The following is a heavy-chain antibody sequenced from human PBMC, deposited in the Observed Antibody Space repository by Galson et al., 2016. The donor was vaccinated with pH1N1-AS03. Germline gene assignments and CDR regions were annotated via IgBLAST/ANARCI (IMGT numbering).Heavy chain of an antibody. V-gene: IGHV3-30-3*02. Sequence: LRHSCSASGFAFSDYTMHCVRQAPGKGLEWVAVTLYNGRSKYYKDSVQGRFSISRDNSKNTLHLQMISLRDEDTAVYYCARSPSSARHNFDYWGQGALVVVST. J-gene: IGHJ4*02. CDR3: ARSPSSARHNFDY. D-gene: IGHD6-19*01. CDR2: TLYNGRSK. CDR1: GFAFSDYT.